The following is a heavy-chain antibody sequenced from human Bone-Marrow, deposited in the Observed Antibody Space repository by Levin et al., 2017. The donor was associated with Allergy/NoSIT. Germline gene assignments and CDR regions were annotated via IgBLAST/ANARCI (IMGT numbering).Heavy chain of an antibody. D-gene: IGHD2-2*01. V-gene: IGHV2-5*02. CDR1: GFSLTTNAVG. Sequence: SGPTLVKPTQTLTLTCTFSGFSLTTNAVGVGWIRQPPGKALEWLALIFWGDDKSYSPSLKSRLNVTKDTSKNQVILTMTNMGPVDTATYYCAHRDTRRTFDFRGQGTPVTVSS. J-gene: IGHJ4*02. CDR3: AHRDTRRTFDF. CDR2: IFWGDDK.